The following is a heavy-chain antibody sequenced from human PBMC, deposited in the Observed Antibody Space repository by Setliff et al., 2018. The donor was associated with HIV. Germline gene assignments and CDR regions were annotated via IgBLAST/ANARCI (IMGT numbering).Heavy chain of an antibody. Sequence: GGSLRLSCLASGFTFSTYWMTWVRQTPGKELESVANIKYDGSEIYYADSVKGRFTISRDNAKNSLYLQMNSLRVEDTAVYYCATDLNWEGGWGQGTLVTVS. D-gene: IGHD1-26*01. CDR3: ATDLNWEGG. CDR1: GFTFSTYW. J-gene: IGHJ4*02. CDR2: IKYDGSEI. V-gene: IGHV3-7*03.